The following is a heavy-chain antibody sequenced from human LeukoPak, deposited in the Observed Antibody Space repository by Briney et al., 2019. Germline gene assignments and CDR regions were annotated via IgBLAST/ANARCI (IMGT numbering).Heavy chain of an antibody. J-gene: IGHJ4*02. CDR3: ARGDTSDY. CDR2: ISGSGDNT. D-gene: IGHD5-18*01. CDR1: GFTFDNYA. V-gene: IGHV3-23*01. Sequence: PPGGSLRLSCAASGFTFDNYAMTWVRQAPGKGLEWVSGISGSGDNTYYADSVKGRFTISRDNSKNTLHLQMKSLRAEDTAVYYCARGDTSDYWGQGTLVTVSS.